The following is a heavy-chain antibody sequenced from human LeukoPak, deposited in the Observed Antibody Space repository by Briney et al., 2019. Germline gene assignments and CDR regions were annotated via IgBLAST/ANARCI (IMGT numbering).Heavy chain of an antibody. CDR3: AKGVSSSWSNDAFDI. CDR1: EFTVSNNY. CDR2: IYSGGST. V-gene: IGHV3-66*02. Sequence: GGSLRLSCAASEFTVSNNYMSWVRQAPGKGLEWVSVIYSGGSTYYADSVKGRFTISRDNSKNTLYLQMNSLRTEDTAVYYCAKGVSSSWSNDAFDIWGQGTMVTVSS. D-gene: IGHD6-13*01. J-gene: IGHJ3*02.